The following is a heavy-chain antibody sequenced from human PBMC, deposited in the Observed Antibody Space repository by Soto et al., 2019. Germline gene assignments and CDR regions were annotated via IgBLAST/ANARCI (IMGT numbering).Heavy chain of an antibody. CDR1: GYTFVNYE. CDR2: MNPHSGDT. D-gene: IGHD3-22*01. V-gene: IGHV1-8*01. CDR3: AADLTYYYDSSGYYSAPPLFDY. J-gene: IGHJ4*02. Sequence: ASVKVSCKASGYTFVNYEINWVRQATGQGLEWLGWMNPHSGDTFYAQNFQGRVTMTRNTSITTAYMELNSLKSEDTAVYYCAADLTYYYDSSGYYSAPPLFDYWGQRTLVTVSS.